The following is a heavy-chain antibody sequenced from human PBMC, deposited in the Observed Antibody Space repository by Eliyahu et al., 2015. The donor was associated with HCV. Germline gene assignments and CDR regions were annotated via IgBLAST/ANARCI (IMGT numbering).Heavy chain of an antibody. J-gene: IGHJ4*02. CDR2: INWNSGDM. CDR3: AKDSVGQYYYGSPSSGGFDY. CDR1: GFXFXXXA. Sequence: EVQLVESGGGLVQPGRSLXLSCXASGFXFXXXAXXWVRQAPGKGLEWVSGINWNSGDMGYADSVQGRFTISRNNAKNSFYLQMNSLRTEDTALYFCAKDSVGQYYYGSPSSGGFDYWGRGTLVTVSS. V-gene: IGHV3-9*01. D-gene: IGHD3-10*01.